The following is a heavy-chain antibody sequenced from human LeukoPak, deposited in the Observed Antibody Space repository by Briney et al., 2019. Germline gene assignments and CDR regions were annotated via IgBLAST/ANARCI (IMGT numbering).Heavy chain of an antibody. V-gene: IGHV3-23*01. CDR2: ITGSGVST. CDR3: AKDRRWELPFDY. CDR1: GFTFSSYA. J-gene: IGHJ4*02. D-gene: IGHD1-26*01. Sequence: GGSLRLSCAASGFTFSSYAVSWVRQAPGKGLEWVSAITGSGVSTYYADSVEGRFTISRDNSKNTLYLQMNSLRAEDTAVYYCAKDRRWELPFDYWGQGTLVTVSS.